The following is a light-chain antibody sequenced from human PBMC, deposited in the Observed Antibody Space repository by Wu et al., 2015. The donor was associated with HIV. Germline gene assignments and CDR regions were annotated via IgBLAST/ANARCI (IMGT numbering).Light chain of an antibody. Sequence: AIQMTQSPSSLSASVGDRVTITCRASQGIRNDLAWFQQKPGEAPKLLIHFSSTLQSGVPSRFSGSGSGSEYTLTISSLEPEDFATYYCQQYNSYSQWTFGQGTKVEIK. CDR3: QQYNSYSQWT. J-gene: IGKJ1*01. V-gene: IGKV1-6*01. CDR2: FSS. CDR1: QGIRND.